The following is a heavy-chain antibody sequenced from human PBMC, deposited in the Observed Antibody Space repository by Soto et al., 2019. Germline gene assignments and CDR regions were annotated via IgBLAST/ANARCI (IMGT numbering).Heavy chain of an antibody. CDR1: GYSFIDYW. D-gene: IGHD5-18*01. CDR2: IYPGDSDT. Sequence: PGESLKISCKGSGYSFIDYWIGWVRQVPGKGLEWMGVIYPGDSDTRYSPSFQGQVTISADKSISTAYLQWSSLKASDTAMYYCARRMDTAMALFDYWGQGTLVTVSS. J-gene: IGHJ4*02. V-gene: IGHV5-51*01. CDR3: ARRMDTAMALFDY.